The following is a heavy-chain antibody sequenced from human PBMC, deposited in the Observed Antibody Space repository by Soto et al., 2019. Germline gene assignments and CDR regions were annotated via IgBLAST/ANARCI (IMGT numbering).Heavy chain of an antibody. CDR1: GFTFRKYV. Sequence: EVQLLESGGGLAQPGGSLRLSCEVSGFTFRKYVMTWVSLAPGKGLEWVSSLSSTGGSTYYADSVKGRFTVSRDNSKNTLFLQMNSLRAEDTAIYYCAKDQGFLEWIPQGGLDVWGPGTTVAVSS. CDR3: AKDQGFLEWIPQGGLDV. D-gene: IGHD3-3*01. V-gene: IGHV3-23*01. J-gene: IGHJ6*02. CDR2: LSSTGGST.